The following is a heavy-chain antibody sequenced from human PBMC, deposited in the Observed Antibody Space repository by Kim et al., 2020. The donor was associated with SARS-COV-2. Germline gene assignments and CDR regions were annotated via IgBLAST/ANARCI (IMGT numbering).Heavy chain of an antibody. Sequence: SETLSLTCTVSGGSISSGGYYWSWIRQHPGKGREWIGYIYYSGSTYYNPSHKSRVTITVDTSKNQFSLKLSSVTAADTAVYYCARAPIVVVITHFDYWGQGSRVTVSS. CDR2: IYYSGST. CDR1: GGSISSGGYY. V-gene: IGHV4-31*03. D-gene: IGHD3-22*01. J-gene: IGHJ4*02. CDR3: ARAPIVVVITHFDY.